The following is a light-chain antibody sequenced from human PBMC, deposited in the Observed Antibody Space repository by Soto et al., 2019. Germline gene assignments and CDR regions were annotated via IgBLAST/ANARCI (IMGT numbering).Light chain of an antibody. CDR2: DVS. CDR1: SSDVGGYDY. V-gene: IGLV2-14*01. Sequence: QSALTQPASVSGSPGQSITISCTGTSSDVGGYDYVSWYQQHPGKAPKLMIYDVSNRPSGVSNSFSGSKSGNTASLTISGLQAEDEADYYCSSYTSSTTVLFGGGTQLTVL. CDR3: SSYTSSTTVL. J-gene: IGLJ7*01.